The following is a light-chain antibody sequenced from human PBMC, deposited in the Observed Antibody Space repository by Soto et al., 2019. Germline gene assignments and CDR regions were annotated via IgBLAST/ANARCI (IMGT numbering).Light chain of an antibody. CDR3: AAVNATVRNYV. Sequence: QLVLTQPPSVSGTPGQRVTISCSGSISNIGSNYVSWFQQLPGTAPKVLSSRNNQRPSGVPDRFSGSKSGTSASLAISGLRSEDLGEYYSAAVNATVRNYVSGIWTKLTFL. CDR1: ISNIGSNY. CDR2: RNN. V-gene: IGLV1-47*01. J-gene: IGLJ1*01.